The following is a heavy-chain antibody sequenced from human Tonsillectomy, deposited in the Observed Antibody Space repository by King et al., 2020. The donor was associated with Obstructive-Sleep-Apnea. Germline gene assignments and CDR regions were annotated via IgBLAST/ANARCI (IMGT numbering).Heavy chain of an antibody. CDR3: ARDISGGVRGVIITDAFDI. Sequence: VQLVESGGGLVQPGGSLRLSCAASGFTFSSYWMHWVRQAPGKGLVWVSRINSDGSSTSYADSVKGRFTISRDNAKNTLYLQMNSLRAEDTAVYYCARDISGGVRGVIITDAFDIGGQGTMVTVSS. CDR1: GFTFSSYW. V-gene: IGHV3-74*01. CDR2: INSDGSST. D-gene: IGHD3-10*01. J-gene: IGHJ3*02.